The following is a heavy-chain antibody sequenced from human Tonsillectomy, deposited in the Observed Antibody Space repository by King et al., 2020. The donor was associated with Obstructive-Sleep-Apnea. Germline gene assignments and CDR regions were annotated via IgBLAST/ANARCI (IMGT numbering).Heavy chain of an antibody. Sequence: VQLQESGPGLVKPSETLSLTCTVSGGSISSYYWSWIRQPPGKGLEWIGYIYYSGSTNYNPSLNSRVTISVDTSKNQFSLKLSSVTAADTAVYYCARGPTPHYDSSGSALNLWGQGTLVTVSS. J-gene: IGHJ4*02. CDR1: GGSISSYY. V-gene: IGHV4-59*01. D-gene: IGHD3-22*01. CDR2: IYYSGST. CDR3: ARGPTPHYDSSGSALNL.